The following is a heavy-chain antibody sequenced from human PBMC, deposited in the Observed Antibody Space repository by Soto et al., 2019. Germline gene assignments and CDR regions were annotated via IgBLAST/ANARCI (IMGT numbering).Heavy chain of an antibody. J-gene: IGHJ5*02. Sequence: SENLCHRCSVSAGTISRYYKSGSRQPPGKGLEWVGYIYYSGSTPYNPSLKRRVTISVDTPKNQFSLKLSSVTAADAAVYYCARVDGGDALYVSAQGTTDP. CDR2: IYYSGST. CDR3: ARVDGGDALYVSAQGTTDP. D-gene: IGHD4-4*01. V-gene: IGHV4-59*01. CDR1: AGTISRYY.